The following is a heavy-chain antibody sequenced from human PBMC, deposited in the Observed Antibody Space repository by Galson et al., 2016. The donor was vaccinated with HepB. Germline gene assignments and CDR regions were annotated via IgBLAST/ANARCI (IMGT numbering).Heavy chain of an antibody. V-gene: IGHV1-69*06. Sequence: SVKVSCKASGGTFSNYIITWVRQAPGQGPEWMGGIVPVFGTTNYAQKFQDRVTITADKSTNIAYMELRSLTSEDTAVYYCAKDRNYILQYYFGMDVWGQGTPVTVSS. D-gene: IGHD3-10*01. CDR2: IVPVFGTT. J-gene: IGHJ6*02. CDR1: GGTFSNYI. CDR3: AKDRNYILQYYFGMDV.